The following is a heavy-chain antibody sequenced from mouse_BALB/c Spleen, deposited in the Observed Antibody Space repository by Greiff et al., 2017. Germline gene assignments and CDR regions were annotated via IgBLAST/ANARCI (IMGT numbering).Heavy chain of an antibody. CDR1: GYTFSSYW. J-gene: IGHJ3*01. CDR2: ILPGSGST. CDR3: ARFRYDVAY. Sequence: QVQLQQSGAELMKPGASVKISCKATGYTFSSYWIEWVKQRPGHGLEWIGEILPGSGSTNYNEKFKGKATFTADTSSNTAYMQLSSLTSEDSAVYYCARFRYDVAYWGQGTLVTVSA. V-gene: IGHV1-9*01. D-gene: IGHD2-14*01.